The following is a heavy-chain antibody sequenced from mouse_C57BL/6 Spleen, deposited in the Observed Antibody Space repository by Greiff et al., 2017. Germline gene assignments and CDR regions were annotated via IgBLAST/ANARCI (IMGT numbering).Heavy chain of an antibody. J-gene: IGHJ2*01. CDR1: GFTFNTYA. Sequence: EVQLVESGGGLVQPKGSLKLSCAASGFTFNTYAMHWVRQAPGKGLEWVARIRSKSSNYATYYADSVKDRFTISRDDSQSMLYLQMNNLKTEDTAMYYCVRERAGGSSSYFDYWGQGTTLTVSS. D-gene: IGHD1-1*01. V-gene: IGHV10-3*01. CDR3: VRERAGGSSSYFDY. CDR2: IRSKSSNYAT.